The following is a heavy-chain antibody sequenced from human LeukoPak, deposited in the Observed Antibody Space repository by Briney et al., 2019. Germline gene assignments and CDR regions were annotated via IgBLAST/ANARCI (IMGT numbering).Heavy chain of an antibody. D-gene: IGHD6-13*01. CDR3: AKSPGYSSSWYDY. CDR2: ISSGGGST. CDR1: GFTFSNYA. Sequence: GGSLRLSCAASGFTFSNYAMSWVRQAPGKGLEWVSAISSGGGSTYYADSVKGRFTISRDNSKNTLYLQTNSLRAEDTAVYYCAKSPGYSSSWYDYWGQGTLVTVSS. J-gene: IGHJ4*02. V-gene: IGHV3-23*01.